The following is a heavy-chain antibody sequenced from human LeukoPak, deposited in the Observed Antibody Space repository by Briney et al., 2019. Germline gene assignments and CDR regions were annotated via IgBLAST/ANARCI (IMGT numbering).Heavy chain of an antibody. CDR2: ISAYNGNT. J-gene: IGHJ6*03. V-gene: IGHV1-18*01. CDR1: GYTFTSYG. CDR3: ARTKTSGSSYHMDV. Sequence: ASVNVSCMASGYTFTSYGISWVRQAPGQGLEWMGWISAYNGNTNYAQKFQGRVTMSRDMSTSTVYMELSSLRSEDTAVYYCARTKTSGSSYHMDVWGKGTTVTVSS. D-gene: IGHD1-26*01.